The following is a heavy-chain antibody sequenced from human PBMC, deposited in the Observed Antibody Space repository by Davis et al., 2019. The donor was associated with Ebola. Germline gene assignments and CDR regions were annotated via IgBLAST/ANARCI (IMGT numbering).Heavy chain of an antibody. Sequence: GESLKISCAASGFTFSSYAMHWVRQAPGKGLEWVAVISYDGSNKYYADSVKGRFTISRDNSKNTLYLQMNSLRAEDTAVYYCARQTAFDIWGQGTMVTVSS. CDR3: ARQTAFDI. CDR1: GFTFSSYA. J-gene: IGHJ3*02. V-gene: IGHV3-30*04. CDR2: ISYDGSNK.